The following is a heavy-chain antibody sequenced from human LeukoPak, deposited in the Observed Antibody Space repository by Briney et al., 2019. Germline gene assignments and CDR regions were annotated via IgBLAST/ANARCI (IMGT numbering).Heavy chain of an antibody. V-gene: IGHV3-30*04. D-gene: IGHD6-13*01. Sequence: GGSLRLSCAASGFTFSSHALHWVRQAPGKGLEWVAVISSDGSYKYYADSVKGRFTISRDNAKNTLYVQMNSLRVEDTAVYYCAGGAAAAFDYWGQGTLVTVSS. CDR2: ISSDGSYK. CDR3: AGGAAAAFDY. J-gene: IGHJ4*02. CDR1: GFTFSSHA.